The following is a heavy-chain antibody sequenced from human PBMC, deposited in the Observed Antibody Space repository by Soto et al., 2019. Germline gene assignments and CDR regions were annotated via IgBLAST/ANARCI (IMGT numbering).Heavy chain of an antibody. Sequence: SETLSLTCTVSGGSTSSYYWSWIRQPPGKGLEWIAYIYYSGTTNYNPSLKSRVTISIDTSKNQFSLKLSSVTAADTAVYYCARLLGCDFLTGQNYYFYNWGQGTLVTVSS. J-gene: IGHJ4*02. CDR2: IYYSGTT. CDR3: ARLLGCDFLTGQNYYFYN. D-gene: IGHD3-9*01. V-gene: IGHV4-59*08. CDR1: GGSTSSYY.